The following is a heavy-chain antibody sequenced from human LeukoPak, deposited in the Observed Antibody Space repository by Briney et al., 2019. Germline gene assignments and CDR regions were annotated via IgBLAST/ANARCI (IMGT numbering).Heavy chain of an antibody. CDR3: ARGGMDLVTRGCYYGMDV. J-gene: IGHJ6*02. CDR1: GGTFSSYA. D-gene: IGHD1-14*01. CDR2: IIPILGIA. Sequence: GASVKVSCKASGGTFSSYAISWVRQAPGQGLEWMGRIIPILGIANYAQKFQGRVTITADKSTSTAYMELSSLRSEDTAVYYCARGGMDLVTRGCYYGMDVWGQGTTVTVSS. V-gene: IGHV1-69*04.